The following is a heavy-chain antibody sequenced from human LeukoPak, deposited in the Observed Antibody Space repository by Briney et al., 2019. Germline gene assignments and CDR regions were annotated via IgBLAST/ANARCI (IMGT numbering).Heavy chain of an antibody. CDR3: ARFTSSVLIKGGFDY. Sequence: PGESLKISCKGSGYSFTSYWIGWVRQMPGKGLEWMGIIYPGDSDTRYSPSFQGQVTISADKSISTAYLQWSSLKASDTAMYYCARFTSSVLIKGGFDYWGQGTPVTVSS. V-gene: IGHV5-51*01. J-gene: IGHJ4*02. CDR1: GYSFTSYW. CDR2: IYPGDSDT. D-gene: IGHD3-16*01.